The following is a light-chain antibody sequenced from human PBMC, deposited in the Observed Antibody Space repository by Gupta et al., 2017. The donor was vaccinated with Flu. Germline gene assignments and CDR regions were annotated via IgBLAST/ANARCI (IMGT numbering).Light chain of an antibody. V-gene: IGKV3-15*01. CDR3: QQYHIGPPLT. CDR2: GAS. Sequence: EIVLTQSPVTLPVSPGEGATLSCRASESVSSNLAWYQQKPGQAPRLLIHGASTRATGVPAKFSGSRSGTEFTLTITNLQSEDFAVYYCQQYHIGPPLTFGPGTKVEIK. J-gene: IGKJ3*01. CDR1: ESVSSN.